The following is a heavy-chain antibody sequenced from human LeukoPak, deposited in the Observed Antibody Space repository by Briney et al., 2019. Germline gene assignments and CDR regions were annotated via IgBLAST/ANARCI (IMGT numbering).Heavy chain of an antibody. D-gene: IGHD2-15*01. CDR3: ARDRAPYCSGGSCYSGY. Sequence: VASVKFSCKVSGNTLTELSMHWWRQAPGKGLKWMGGFVPEDGETIYAQKFQGRVTMTEDTSTDTAYMELSSLRSEDTAVYYCARDRAPYCSGGSCYSGYWGQGTLVTVSS. CDR2: FVPEDGET. CDR1: GNTLTELS. J-gene: IGHJ4*02. V-gene: IGHV1-24*01.